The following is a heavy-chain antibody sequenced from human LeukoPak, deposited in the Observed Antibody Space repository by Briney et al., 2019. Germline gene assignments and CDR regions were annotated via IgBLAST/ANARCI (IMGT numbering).Heavy chain of an antibody. CDR3: ARDYSSSWFDW. V-gene: IGHV4-39*07. Sequence: SETLSLTCTVSGGSISSSSYYWGWIRQPPGKGLEWIGSTYYSGSTYYNPSLRSRVTMSVDTSKNQFSLKVSSVTAADAAVYYCARDYSSSWFDWWGQGTLVTVSS. D-gene: IGHD6-13*01. CDR2: TYYSGST. CDR1: GGSISSSSYY. J-gene: IGHJ4*02.